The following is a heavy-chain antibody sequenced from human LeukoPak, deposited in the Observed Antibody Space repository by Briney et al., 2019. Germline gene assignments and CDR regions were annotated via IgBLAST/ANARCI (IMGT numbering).Heavy chain of an antibody. V-gene: IGHV4-59*01. Sequence: SETLSLTCTVSGGSISSYYWSLIRQPPGKGLEWIGYIYYSGSTNYNPSLKSRVTISVDTSKNQFSLKLSYVTDPDTAVYYFARGSSSWCRAFDIWVQGTMVTVSS. J-gene: IGHJ3*02. CDR2: IYYSGST. CDR1: GGSISSYY. D-gene: IGHD6-13*01. CDR3: ARGSSSWCRAFDI.